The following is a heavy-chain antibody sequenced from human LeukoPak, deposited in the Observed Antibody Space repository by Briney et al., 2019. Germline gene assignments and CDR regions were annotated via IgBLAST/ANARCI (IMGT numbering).Heavy chain of an antibody. D-gene: IGHD3-10*01. Sequence: SETLSLTCTVSGASINGHYWSWVRQSPEKGLEWIGYISHTGSTTYNPFLKSRVTMSVDTSKKQFSLKLSSVTAADTAIYYCARDQISINALDIWGQGTLVTVSS. V-gene: IGHV4-59*11. CDR3: ARDQISINALDI. CDR1: GASINGHY. CDR2: ISHTGST. J-gene: IGHJ3*02.